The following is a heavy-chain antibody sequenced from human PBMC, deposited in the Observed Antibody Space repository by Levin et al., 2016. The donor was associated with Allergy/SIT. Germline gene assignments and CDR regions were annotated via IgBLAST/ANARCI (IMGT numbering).Heavy chain of an antibody. V-gene: IGHV4-34*01. CDR3: ARRLWAAGLHQGWFDP. Sequence: SQTLSLTCAVYGGSFSGYYWSWIRQPPGKGLEWIGEINHSGSTNYNPSLKSRVTISVDTSKNQFSLKLSSVTAADTAVYYCARRLWAAGLHQGWFDPWGQGTLVTVSS. J-gene: IGHJ5*02. CDR1: GGSFSGYY. D-gene: IGHD6-13*01. CDR2: INHSGST.